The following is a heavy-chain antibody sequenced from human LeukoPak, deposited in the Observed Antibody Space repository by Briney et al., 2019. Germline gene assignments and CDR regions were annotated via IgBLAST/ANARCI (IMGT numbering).Heavy chain of an antibody. D-gene: IGHD3-9*01. Sequence: GGSLRLSCAASGFTFSSYGMHWVRQAPGKGLEWVAVIWYDGSNKYYADSVKGRFTISRDNSKNTLYLQMNSLRVEDTAVYYCARVKRLRYFDWPYAFDIWGQGTMVTVSS. V-gene: IGHV3-33*01. CDR3: ARVKRLRYFDWPYAFDI. CDR2: IWYDGSNK. J-gene: IGHJ3*02. CDR1: GFTFSSYG.